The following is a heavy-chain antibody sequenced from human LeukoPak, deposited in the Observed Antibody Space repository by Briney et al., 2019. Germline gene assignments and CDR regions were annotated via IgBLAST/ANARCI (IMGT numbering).Heavy chain of an antibody. V-gene: IGHV4-31*03. CDR1: GGSISSGGYY. CDR2: IYYSGST. Sequence: SETLSLTCTVSGGSISSGGYYWSWIRQHPGKGLEWIGYIYYSGSTYYNPSLKSRVTISVDTSKNQFSLKLSSVTAADTAVYYCARDRNAMTWDYYGMDVWGQGTTVTVSS. D-gene: IGHD2-21*02. J-gene: IGHJ6*02. CDR3: ARDRNAMTWDYYGMDV.